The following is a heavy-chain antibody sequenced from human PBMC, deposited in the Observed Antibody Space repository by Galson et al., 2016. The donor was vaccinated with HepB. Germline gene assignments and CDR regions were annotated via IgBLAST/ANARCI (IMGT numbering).Heavy chain of an antibody. J-gene: IGHJ4*02. CDR2: IRSKTDNYAT. D-gene: IGHD3-22*01. CDR1: GFTFSVSS. Sequence: SLRLSCAASGFTFSVSSIHWVRQASRGGLEWVGRIRSKTDNYATTYAESVKGRFTISRDDSKNTAYLQMNSLKTEDTAIYYCTRPMYDTTGSASGNFDYWGQGTLVT. CDR3: TRPMYDTTGSASGNFDY. V-gene: IGHV3-73*01.